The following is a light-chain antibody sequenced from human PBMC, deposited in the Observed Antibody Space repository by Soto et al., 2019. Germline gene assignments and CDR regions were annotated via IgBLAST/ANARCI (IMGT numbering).Light chain of an antibody. Sequence: EIVLAPSPGTLSFSPGEIATLSCRASQSVTNSFLAWYQQKPGQAPRLLIYGASSRATGIPDRFSGSGSGTDFTLTISRLEPEDFAVYYCQKYGSSPWKCGQGTKGDIK. CDR3: QKYGSSPWK. CDR2: GAS. CDR1: QSVTNSF. J-gene: IGKJ1*01. V-gene: IGKV3-20*01.